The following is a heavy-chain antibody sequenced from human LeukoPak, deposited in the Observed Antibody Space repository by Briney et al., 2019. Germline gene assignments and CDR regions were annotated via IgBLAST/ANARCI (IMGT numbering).Heavy chain of an antibody. D-gene: IGHD1-26*01. Sequence: GRSLRLSCAASGFIFSSYAMSWVRQAPGKGLEWVSAISGSGGSTYYADSVKGRFTISRDNSKNTLYLQMNSLRAEDTAVYYCAKDGIVGATRDYFDYWGQGTLVTVSS. CDR2: ISGSGGST. CDR3: AKDGIVGATRDYFDY. V-gene: IGHV3-23*01. J-gene: IGHJ4*02. CDR1: GFIFSSYA.